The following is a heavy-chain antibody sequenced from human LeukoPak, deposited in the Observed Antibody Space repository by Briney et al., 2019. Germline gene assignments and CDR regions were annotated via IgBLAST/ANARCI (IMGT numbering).Heavy chain of an antibody. CDR3: ARDLFFSDAGYSSGWRAEYFHH. CDR1: GFTFGSHW. Sequence: PGGSLRLSCAASGFTFGSHWMHWVRQAPGKGLVWVSRINGAGSSTSYADSVKGRFTVSRDNAKNTLNLQMNSLRAEDTAVYYCARDLFFSDAGYSSGWRAEYFHHWGQGTLVTVSS. CDR2: INGAGSST. D-gene: IGHD6-19*01. J-gene: IGHJ1*01. V-gene: IGHV3-74*01.